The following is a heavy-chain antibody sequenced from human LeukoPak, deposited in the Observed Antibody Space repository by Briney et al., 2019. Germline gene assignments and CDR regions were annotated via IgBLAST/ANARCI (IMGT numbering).Heavy chain of an antibody. CDR2: MSASSSYI. Sequence: VGTARLSCAASGFTLFSYTMNWVRRGAGPEVEWFSGMSASSSYIHYADSVKGRFTISRDNANNSLFLQMNSLRAEDTAVYYCARDIATAGHFAFDYWGQGTLVTVSS. V-gene: IGHV3-21*01. D-gene: IGHD6-13*01. CDR3: ARDIATAGHFAFDY. CDR1: GFTLFSYT. J-gene: IGHJ4*02.